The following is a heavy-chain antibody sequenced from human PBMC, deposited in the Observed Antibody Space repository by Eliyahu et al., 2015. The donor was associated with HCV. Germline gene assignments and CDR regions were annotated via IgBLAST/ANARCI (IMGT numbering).Heavy chain of an antibody. D-gene: IGHD1-14*01. V-gene: IGHV3-48*03. CDR2: ISSSGETT. CDR1: GFPFSSYE. Sequence: EVQLVESGGGLVQPGGSLRVSCAASGFPFSSYEMSWVRQAPGKGLEWVSCISSSGETTYYADSVKGRLTISRDNARDSLYLQMNGLRVEDTAVYYCARGSRIIEAPFDFWGQGTLVTVSS. CDR3: ARGSRIIEAPFDF. J-gene: IGHJ4*02.